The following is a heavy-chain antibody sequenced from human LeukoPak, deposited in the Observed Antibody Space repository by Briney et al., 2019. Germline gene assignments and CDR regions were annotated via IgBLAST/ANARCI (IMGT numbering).Heavy chain of an antibody. CDR3: AGSWFGELGSYYYYYMDV. CDR2: IYTSGST. Sequence: SETLSLTCTVSGGSISSGSYYWSWIRQPAGKGLEWIGRIYTSGSTNYNPSLKSRVTISVDTSKNQFSLKLSSVTAADTAVYYCAGSWFGELGSYYYYYMDVWGKGTTVTVSS. V-gene: IGHV4-61*02. J-gene: IGHJ6*03. CDR1: GGSISSGSYY. D-gene: IGHD3-10*01.